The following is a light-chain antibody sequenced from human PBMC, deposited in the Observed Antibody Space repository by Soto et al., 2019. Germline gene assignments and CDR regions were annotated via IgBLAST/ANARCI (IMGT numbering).Light chain of an antibody. CDR1: QGISNY. V-gene: IGKV1-27*01. J-gene: IGKJ4*01. CDR2: AAS. CDR3: QKYNSAPPFT. Sequence: DIQMTQSPSSLSASVGDIVTITCRASQGISNYLAWYQQKPGKVPKLLIYAASTLQSGVPSLFSGSGSGTDFTLTISRLQTEDVATYYCQKYNSAPPFTFGEGTQVEIK.